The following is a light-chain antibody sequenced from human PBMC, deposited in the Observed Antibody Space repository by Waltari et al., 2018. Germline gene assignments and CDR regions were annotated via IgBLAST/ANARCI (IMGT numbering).Light chain of an antibody. J-gene: IGLJ2*01. CDR3: CSYAGDFTML. Sequence: QSALTQPRSVSGSPGQSVAISCTGTSSDVGAYNSVSWYQQHPGKAPKPMLFDVTKRPTGVPDRFSGSKSAYTASLTIARLQVDDEADYYCCSYAGDFTMLFGGGTKLTVL. CDR2: DVT. V-gene: IGLV2-11*01. CDR1: SSDVGAYNS.